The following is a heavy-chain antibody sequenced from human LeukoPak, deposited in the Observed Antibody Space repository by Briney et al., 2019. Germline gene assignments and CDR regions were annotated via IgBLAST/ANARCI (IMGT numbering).Heavy chain of an antibody. D-gene: IGHD6-19*01. CDR2: FDPEDGET. Sequence: ASGKVSCKVSGYTLTELSMHCVRQAAGKGLEGRGCFDPEDGETIYAQKFQGRVTMTEDTSTDTAYMELSSLRSEDTAVYYCATGLDSSGWYYAFDIWGQGTMVTVSS. CDR3: ATGLDSSGWYYAFDI. V-gene: IGHV1-24*01. CDR1: GYTLTELS. J-gene: IGHJ3*02.